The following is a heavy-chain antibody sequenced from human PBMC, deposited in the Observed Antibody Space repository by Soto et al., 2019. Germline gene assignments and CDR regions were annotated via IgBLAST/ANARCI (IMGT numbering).Heavy chain of an antibody. D-gene: IGHD2-2*01. CDR3: ARDCSSSSCYGYFQH. CDR1: GFTFSDYY. CDR2: ISGSGSTI. Sequence: GGSLRLSCAASGFTFSDYYMSWIRQAPGKGLEWVSHISGSGSTIYFADTVKGRFTISRDNAKNSLYLQMNSLRAEDTAVFYCARDCSSSSCYGYFQHWGQGTRVTVSS. J-gene: IGHJ1*01. V-gene: IGHV3-11*01.